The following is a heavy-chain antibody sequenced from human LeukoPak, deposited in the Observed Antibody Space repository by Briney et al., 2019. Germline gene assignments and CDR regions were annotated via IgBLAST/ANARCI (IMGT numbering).Heavy chain of an antibody. CDR3: ARAGEPLWFGELYLDY. Sequence: PSETLSLTCTVSGGSIGSYYWSWIRQPPGKGLEWIGYIYYSGSTNYNPSLKSRVTISVDTSKNQFSLKLSSVTAADTAVYYCARAGEPLWFGELYLDYWGQGTQVTVSS. CDR1: GGSIGSYY. V-gene: IGHV4-59*01. J-gene: IGHJ4*02. D-gene: IGHD3-10*01. CDR2: IYYSGST.